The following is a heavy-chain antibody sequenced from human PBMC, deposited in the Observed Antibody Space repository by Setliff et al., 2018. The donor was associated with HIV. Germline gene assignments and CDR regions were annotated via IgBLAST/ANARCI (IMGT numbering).Heavy chain of an antibody. Sequence: ASVKVSCKASGYTFSRYAMHWVRQAPGQRLEWMGWISAYNGNTNYAQKLQGRVTMTTDTSTSTAYMELRSLRSDDTAVYYCARDEMVVAATLLSGDMDVWGKGTTVTVSS. J-gene: IGHJ6*03. CDR1: GYTFSRYA. D-gene: IGHD2-15*01. V-gene: IGHV1-18*01. CDR3: ARDEMVVAATLLSGDMDV. CDR2: ISAYNGNT.